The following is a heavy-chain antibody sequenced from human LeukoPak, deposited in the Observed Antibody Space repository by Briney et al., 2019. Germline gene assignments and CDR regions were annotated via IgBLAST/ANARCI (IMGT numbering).Heavy chain of an antibody. D-gene: IGHD2-2*02. CDR3: ARGQGLLYKFDY. CDR1: GGSISSSSYY. Sequence: SETLSLTCTVSGGSISSSSYYWGWIRQPPGKGLEWIGSIYYSGSTYYNPSLKSRVTISVDTSKNQSSLKLSSVTAADTAVYYCARGQGLLYKFDYWGQGTLVTVSS. J-gene: IGHJ4*02. V-gene: IGHV4-39*07. CDR2: IYYSGST.